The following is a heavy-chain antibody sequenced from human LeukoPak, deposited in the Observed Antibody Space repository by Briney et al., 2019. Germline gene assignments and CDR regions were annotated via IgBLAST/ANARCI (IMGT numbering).Heavy chain of an antibody. V-gene: IGHV3-7*01. CDR1: GFSFNSHS. Sequence: PGGSLRLSCAASGFSFNSHSMSWVRQAPGKGLEWVAIINQDESVPHYVDSMRGRFTLSRDNAKNSLYLQMDTLRDEDTAIYYCTRGAGWLLDYWGQGTLVTVSS. CDR2: INQDESVP. D-gene: IGHD5-12*01. J-gene: IGHJ4*02. CDR3: TRGAGWLLDY.